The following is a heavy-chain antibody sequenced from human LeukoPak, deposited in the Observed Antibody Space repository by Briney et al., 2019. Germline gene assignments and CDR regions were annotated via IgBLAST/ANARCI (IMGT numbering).Heavy chain of an antibody. V-gene: IGHV4-39*07. CDR2: IYYSGST. CDR1: GGSISSSSYY. Sequence: SETLSLTCTVSGGSISSSSYYWGWIRQPPGKGLEWIGSIYYSGSTYYNPSLKSRVTISVDTSMNQFSLKMTSVTAADTAVYYCARSPPTIFGHFDLWGRGTLVTVSS. CDR3: ARSPPTIFGHFDL. D-gene: IGHD3-9*01. J-gene: IGHJ2*01.